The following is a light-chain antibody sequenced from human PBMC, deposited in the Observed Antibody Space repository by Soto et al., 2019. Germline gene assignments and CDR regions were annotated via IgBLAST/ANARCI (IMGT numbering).Light chain of an antibody. V-gene: IGKV3-20*01. CDR2: SAS. J-gene: IGKJ4*01. Sequence: EIVLSQSPGTLSLSPGERATLSCRASQSLSNTYLAWYQQKPGQAPRLLIYSASNRATGIADRFSGSGSGTDFTLTISRLEPEDFALYYCQQYSSSPLTFGGGTKVEIK. CDR3: QQYSSSPLT. CDR1: QSLSNTY.